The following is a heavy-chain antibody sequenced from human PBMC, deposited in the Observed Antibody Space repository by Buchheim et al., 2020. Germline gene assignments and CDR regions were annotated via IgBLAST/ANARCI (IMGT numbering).Heavy chain of an antibody. Sequence: QLQLQESGSGLVKPSQTLSLTCAVSGGSISSGGYSWSWIRQPPGKGLEWIGYIYHSGSTYYNPSLKSRVTISVDRSKNQFSLKLSSVTAADTAVYYCARGRYDFWSGYYTGGKCNWFDPWGQGTL. CDR1: GGSISSGGYS. CDR3: ARGRYDFWSGYYTGGKCNWFDP. V-gene: IGHV4-30-2*01. J-gene: IGHJ5*02. CDR2: IYHSGST. D-gene: IGHD3-3*01.